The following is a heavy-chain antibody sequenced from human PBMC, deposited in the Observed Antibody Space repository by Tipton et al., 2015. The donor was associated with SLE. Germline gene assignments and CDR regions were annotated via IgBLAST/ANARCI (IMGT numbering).Heavy chain of an antibody. CDR1: GDSISSGFF. Sequence: TLSLTCTVSGDSISSGFFWGWVRQPPGKGLQWIGSIFHTGNSPDKPPFKCRVTISVDTSKNQISLKVHSVTAADTAVYYCARWEGVLSAFDIWGQGTVVTVSS. V-gene: IGHV4-38-2*02. J-gene: IGHJ3*02. CDR2: IFHTGNS. CDR3: ARWEGVLSAFDI. D-gene: IGHD1-26*01.